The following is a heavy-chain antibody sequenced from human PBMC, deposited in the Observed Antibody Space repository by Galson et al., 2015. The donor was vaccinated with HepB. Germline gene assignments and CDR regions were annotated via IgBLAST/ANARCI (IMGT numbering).Heavy chain of an antibody. Sequence: VKVSCKASGYTFTGYYMHWVRQAPGQGLEWMGWINPNSGGTNYAQKFQGRVTMTRDTSISTAYMELSRLRSDDTAVYYCARGYCSSTSCYVSPWGQGTLVTVSS. D-gene: IGHD2-2*01. CDR3: ARGYCSSTSCYVSP. V-gene: IGHV1-2*02. CDR1: GYTFTGYY. CDR2: INPNSGGT. J-gene: IGHJ5*02.